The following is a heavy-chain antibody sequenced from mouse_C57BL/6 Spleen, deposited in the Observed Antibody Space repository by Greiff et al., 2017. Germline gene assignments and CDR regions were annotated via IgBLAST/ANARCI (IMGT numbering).Heavy chain of an antibody. CDR1: GFTFSSYA. Sequence: EVHLVESGGGLVKPGGSLKLSCAASGFTFSSYAMSWVRQTPEKRLEWVATISDGGSYTYYPDNVKGRFTISRDNAKNNLYLQMSHLKSEDTAMYYCARDGYYSNAMDYWGQGTSVTVSS. D-gene: IGHD2-3*01. CDR3: ARDGYYSNAMDY. J-gene: IGHJ4*01. V-gene: IGHV5-4*01. CDR2: ISDGGSYT.